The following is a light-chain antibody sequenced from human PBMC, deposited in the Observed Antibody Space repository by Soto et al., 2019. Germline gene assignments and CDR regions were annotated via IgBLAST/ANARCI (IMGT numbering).Light chain of an antibody. CDR3: QQYGSSLFT. V-gene: IGKV3-20*01. CDR1: QSVSSSY. J-gene: IGKJ3*01. CDR2: GAS. Sequence: EIVLTQSPGTLSLSPGERATLSCRASQSVSSSYLAWYQQKPGQAPRLLIYGASSRATGIPDRFSGSGSGTDFTLTISRLEPEDFEVYYCQQYGSSLFTCGPGTKVDIK.